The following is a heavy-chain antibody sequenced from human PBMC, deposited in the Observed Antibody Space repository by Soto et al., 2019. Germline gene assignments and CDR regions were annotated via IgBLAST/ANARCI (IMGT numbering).Heavy chain of an antibody. J-gene: IGHJ4*02. CDR3: ARVRYSSSSPEY. V-gene: IGHV5-10-1*01. Sequence: RKIFCKGSGYSFTSYWISWVRQMPGKGLEWMGRIDPSDSYTNYSPSFQGHVTISADKSISTAYLQWSSLKASDTAMYYCARVRYSSSSPEYWGQGTLVIVSS. D-gene: IGHD6-6*01. CDR1: GYSFTSYW. CDR2: IDPSDSYT.